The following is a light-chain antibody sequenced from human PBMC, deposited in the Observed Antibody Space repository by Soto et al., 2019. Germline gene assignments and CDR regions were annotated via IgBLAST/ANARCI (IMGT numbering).Light chain of an antibody. Sequence: DIQMTQSPSSLSASVGDRVTITCRASQSISTYLNWYQQHPGKAPELLIYTVSNLESNVPSRFSGSGFRTDFTLAISSLPPEDFATYYCQQSYGIPPVTFGGGTKVEIK. J-gene: IGKJ4*01. CDR2: TVS. CDR1: QSISTY. V-gene: IGKV1-39*01. CDR3: QQSYGIPPVT.